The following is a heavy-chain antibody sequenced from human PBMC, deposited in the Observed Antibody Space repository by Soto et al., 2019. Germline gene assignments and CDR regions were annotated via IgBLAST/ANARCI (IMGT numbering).Heavy chain of an antibody. J-gene: IGHJ4*02. CDR3: TRAPADDSQ. V-gene: IGHV3-53*01. CDR2: IYSGGNT. Sequence: EVQLVESGGGLIQPGGSLRLSCAASGFTVSNNYMSWVRQAPGKGLEWVSLIYSGGNTLYADSVRGRFTISRDGSKNTLCLQMSRLRAEETAVYYCTRAPADDSQWGQGTLVNVSS. D-gene: IGHD3-22*01. CDR1: GFTVSNNY.